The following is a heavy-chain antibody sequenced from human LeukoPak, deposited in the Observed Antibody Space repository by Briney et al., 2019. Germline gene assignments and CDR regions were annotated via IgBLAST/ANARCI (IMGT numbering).Heavy chain of an antibody. Sequence: SETLSLTCTVSGGSISSYYWSWIRQPPGKGLEWIGYIYYSGSTNYNPSLKSRVTISVDTSKNQFSLKLSSVTAADTAVYYCARGYSSSWYALYNWFDPWGQGTLVTVSS. CDR3: ARGYSSSWYALYNWFDP. J-gene: IGHJ5*02. D-gene: IGHD6-13*01. V-gene: IGHV4-59*01. CDR2: IYYSGST. CDR1: GGSISSYY.